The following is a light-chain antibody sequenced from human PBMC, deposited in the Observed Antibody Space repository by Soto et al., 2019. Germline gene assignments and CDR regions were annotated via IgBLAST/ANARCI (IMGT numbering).Light chain of an antibody. CDR1: SSDVGGYNY. CDR2: EVS. CDR3: SSHTSYSTRV. J-gene: IGLJ1*01. V-gene: IGLV2-14*01. Sequence: QSVLTQPASVSGSPGQSIPISCTGTSSDVGGYNYVSWYQQHPGKAPKLMIHEVSNRPSGVSDRFSGSKSGNTASLTISGLQADDEADYYCSSHTSYSTRVFGTGTKVTVL.